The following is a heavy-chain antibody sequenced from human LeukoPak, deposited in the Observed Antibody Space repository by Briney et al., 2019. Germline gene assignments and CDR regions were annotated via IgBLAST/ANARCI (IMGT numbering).Heavy chain of an antibody. CDR3: ARDYCGGDCYSFDP. D-gene: IGHD2-21*01. V-gene: IGHV3-33*01. Sequence: PGRSLRLSCAASGFTFSSYGMHWVRQAPGKGQEWVAVIWYDGSNKYYADSVKGRFTISRDNSKNTLYLQMNSLRAEDTAVYYCARDYCGGDCYSFDPWGQGTLVTVSS. CDR2: IWYDGSNK. J-gene: IGHJ5*02. CDR1: GFTFSSYG.